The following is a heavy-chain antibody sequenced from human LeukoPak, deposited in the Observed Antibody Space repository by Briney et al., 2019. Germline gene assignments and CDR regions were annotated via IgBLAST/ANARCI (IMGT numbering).Heavy chain of an antibody. J-gene: IGHJ3*02. CDR1: GFTFSDYY. V-gene: IGHV3-11*01. Sequence: GESLKISCAASGFTFSDYYMSWIRQAPGKGLEWVSYISSSGSTIYYADSVKGRFTISRDNAKNSLYLQMNSLRAEDTAVYYCARDKGGYYYGLGAFDIWGQGTMVTVSS. CDR2: ISSSGSTI. D-gene: IGHD3-22*01. CDR3: ARDKGGYYYGLGAFDI.